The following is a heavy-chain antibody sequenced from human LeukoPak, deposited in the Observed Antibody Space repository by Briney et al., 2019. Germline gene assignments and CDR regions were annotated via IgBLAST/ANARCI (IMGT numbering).Heavy chain of an antibody. V-gene: IGHV3-33*08. J-gene: IGHJ4*02. CDR2: VWYDGNNK. D-gene: IGHD1-26*01. Sequence: GGSLRLSCAAAGFTFSSHAMSWVRQAPGKGLEWATIVWYDGNNKYYADSVKGRFTVSRDNSGNMVYLQMYSLRPEDTAAYYCARGAGVGAGSFDSWGQGTMVIVSS. CDR3: ARGAGVGAGSFDS. CDR1: GFTFSSHA.